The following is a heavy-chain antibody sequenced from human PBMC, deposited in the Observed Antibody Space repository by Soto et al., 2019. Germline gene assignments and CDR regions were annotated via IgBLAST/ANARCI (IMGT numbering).Heavy chain of an antibody. D-gene: IGHD3-22*01. CDR3: ARENYYDSSGSHT. CDR2: IYSGGST. V-gene: IGHV3-53*01. J-gene: IGHJ4*02. CDR1: GFTVSSNY. Sequence: GGSLRLSCAASGFTVSSNYMSWVRQAPGKGLEWVSVIYSGGSTYYADSVKGRFTISRDNSKNTLYLQMNSLRAEDTAVYYCARENYYDSSGSHTWGKGTLVTVSS.